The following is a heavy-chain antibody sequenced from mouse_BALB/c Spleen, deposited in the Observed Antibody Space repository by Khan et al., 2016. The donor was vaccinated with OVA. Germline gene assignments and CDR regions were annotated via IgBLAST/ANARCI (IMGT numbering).Heavy chain of an antibody. CDR2: ISYSGVT. D-gene: IGHD1-2*01. Sequence: VQLKESGPGLVKPSQSLSLTCTVTGYSITSGYAWNWIRQFPGNKLEWMGYISYSGVTNYNPSLKSRISITRDTSKNQFFLQLNSVTTEDTATYYCARTARIKYWGQGTTLTVSS. CDR3: ARTARIKY. V-gene: IGHV3-2*02. J-gene: IGHJ2*01. CDR1: GYSITSGYA.